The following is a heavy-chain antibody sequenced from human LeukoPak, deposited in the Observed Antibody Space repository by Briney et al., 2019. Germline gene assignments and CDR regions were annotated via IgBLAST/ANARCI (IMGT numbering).Heavy chain of an antibody. CDR2: ISTSGST. J-gene: IGHJ4*02. Sequence: KPSETLSLTCTASGGSISSYYWSWIRQPAGKGLGWIGRISTSGSTNYNPTLKSRVTMSGDTSKNKFSLKLSTVRAEDTAVYYCARDWKYCGCDCYWGADYWGQGTLVTVSS. CDR1: GGSISSYY. D-gene: IGHD2-21*01. V-gene: IGHV4-4*07. CDR3: ARDWKYCGCDCYWGADY.